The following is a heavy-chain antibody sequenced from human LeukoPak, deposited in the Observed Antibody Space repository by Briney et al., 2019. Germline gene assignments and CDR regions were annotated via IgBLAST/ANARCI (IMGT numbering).Heavy chain of an antibody. CDR1: GFTFSNYA. V-gene: IGHV3-23*01. J-gene: IGHJ4*02. D-gene: IGHD6-19*01. CDR2: ISGSSGYT. Sequence: GGSLRLSCAASGFTFSNYAMSWVRQVPGKGLEWVSSISGSSGYTYYADSVKGRLTISRDKSKSTLYLQMNSPRAEDTALYYCAKANYSSGWDYWGQGTLVTVSS. CDR3: AKANYSSGWDY.